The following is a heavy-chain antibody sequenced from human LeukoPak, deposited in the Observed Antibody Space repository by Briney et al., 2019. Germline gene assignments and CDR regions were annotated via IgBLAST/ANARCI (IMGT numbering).Heavy chain of an antibody. J-gene: IGHJ3*02. Sequence: PSETLSLTCAVYGGSFSDYYWSWIRQPPGKGLEWIGEINHSGSTNYNPSLKSRVTISLDTSKNQFSLKLSSVTAADTAVYYCARHYCGGDCSSFNAFDIWGQGTMVTVSS. CDR1: GGSFSDYY. CDR2: INHSGST. V-gene: IGHV4-34*01. D-gene: IGHD2-21*02. CDR3: ARHYCGGDCSSFNAFDI.